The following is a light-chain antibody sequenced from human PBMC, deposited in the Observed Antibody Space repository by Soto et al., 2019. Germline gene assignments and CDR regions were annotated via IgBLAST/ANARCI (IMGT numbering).Light chain of an antibody. CDR1: TSNIGTHT. CDR2: SDN. CDR3: ATWDDSLNVV. V-gene: IGLV1-44*01. J-gene: IGLJ2*01. Sequence: QSVLTQSPSASGTPGQRVSISCSGSTSNIGTHTVNWYQHVPGTAPKLLIYSDNQRPSAVPGRFSGSKSGTSACLAISGLLSEDEADYYCATWDDSLNVVFGGGTKLTVL.